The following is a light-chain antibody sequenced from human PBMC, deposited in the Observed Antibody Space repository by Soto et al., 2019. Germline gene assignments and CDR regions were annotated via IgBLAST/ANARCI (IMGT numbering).Light chain of an antibody. CDR1: QSISSY. Sequence: DIQMIQSPSSLSASVGDRVTITCRASQSISSYLNWYQQKAGKAPKLLIYAASNLQSGVPSRFSGGGSGTDFTLTISSLQPEDFATYHCQQSYNTPRTFGQGTKVEIK. CDR2: AAS. CDR3: QQSYNTPRT. V-gene: IGKV1-39*01. J-gene: IGKJ1*01.